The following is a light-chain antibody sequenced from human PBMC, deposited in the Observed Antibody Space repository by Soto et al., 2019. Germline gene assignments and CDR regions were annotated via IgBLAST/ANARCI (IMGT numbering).Light chain of an antibody. V-gene: IGLV2-14*01. CDR1: TSDVGGYNF. Sequence: QSALTQPASVSGSPGQSITISCTGTTSDVGGYNFVSWYRQYPGKAPTLIIYDVSNRPSGVSNRFSGSKSGNTASLTISGLQAEDEADYYCNSYTRRSTLVFGGGTKVTVL. J-gene: IGLJ2*01. CDR3: NSYTRRSTLV. CDR2: DVS.